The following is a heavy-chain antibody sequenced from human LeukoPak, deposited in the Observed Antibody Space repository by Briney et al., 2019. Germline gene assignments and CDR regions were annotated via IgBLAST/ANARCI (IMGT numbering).Heavy chain of an antibody. J-gene: IGHJ6*04. CDR3: ARIYCSSTSCSEGVMDV. V-gene: IGHV3-7*01. Sequence: GGSLRLSCAASGFTFSTYSMNWVRQAPGKGLEWVANIKQDGSEKYYVDSVKGRFTISRDNAKNSLYLQMNSLRAEDTAVYYCARIYCSSTSCSEGVMDVWGKGTTVTISS. D-gene: IGHD2-2*01. CDR2: IKQDGSEK. CDR1: GFTFSTYS.